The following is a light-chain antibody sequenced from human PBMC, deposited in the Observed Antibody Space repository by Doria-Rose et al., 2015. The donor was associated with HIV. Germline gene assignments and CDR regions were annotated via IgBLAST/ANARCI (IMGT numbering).Light chain of an antibody. Sequence: TQSPSFLSASVGDRVTITCRASQSISTYLNWYQHKPGKAPKLLIYAASTLQSGVPSRFSGSGSGTDFTLTISSLRPEDFATYYCQQSYSLFTFGPGTNVDIK. CDR2: AAS. CDR3: QQSYSLFT. V-gene: IGKV1-39*01. J-gene: IGKJ3*01. CDR1: QSISTY.